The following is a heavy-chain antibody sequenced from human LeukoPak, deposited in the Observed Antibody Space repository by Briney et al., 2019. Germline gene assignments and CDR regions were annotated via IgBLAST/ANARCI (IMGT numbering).Heavy chain of an antibody. J-gene: IGHJ3*02. Sequence: SETLSLTCAVYGGSFSGYYWSWIRQPPGKGLEWIGEINHSGCTNYNPSLKSRVTISVDTSKNQFSLKLSSVTSADTAVYYCAPRLLSYDAFDIWGQGTMVTVSS. CDR1: GGSFSGYY. D-gene: IGHD2-2*01. CDR3: APRLLSYDAFDI. V-gene: IGHV4-34*01. CDR2: INHSGCT.